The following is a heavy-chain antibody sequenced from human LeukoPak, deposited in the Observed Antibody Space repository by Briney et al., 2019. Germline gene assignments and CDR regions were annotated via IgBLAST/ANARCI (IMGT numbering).Heavy chain of an antibody. CDR3: ARVSRTLGVDY. J-gene: IGHJ4*02. D-gene: IGHD1-26*01. V-gene: IGHV1-3*01. Sequence: ASVKVSCKASGYTFTSYGISWVRQAPGQGLEWMGWINAGNGNTKYSQKFQGRVTITRDTSASTAYMELSSLRSEDTAVYYCARVSRTLGVDYWGQGTLVTVSS. CDR2: INAGNGNT. CDR1: GYTFTSYG.